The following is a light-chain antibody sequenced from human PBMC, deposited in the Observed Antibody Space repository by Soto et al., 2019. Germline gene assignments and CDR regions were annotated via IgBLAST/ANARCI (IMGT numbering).Light chain of an antibody. J-gene: IGLJ1*01. Sequence: QSVLTQPASVSGSPGQSITISCTGTSSDVGSYNLVSWYQQHPDKAPKLMISEGSKRPSGVSNRFSGSRSGKTPSLTISGVQAEDEADYHGCPYAGSNGYGFGTGTKLTVL. CDR1: SSDVGSYNL. CDR2: EGS. CDR3: CPYAGSNGYG. V-gene: IGLV2-23*01.